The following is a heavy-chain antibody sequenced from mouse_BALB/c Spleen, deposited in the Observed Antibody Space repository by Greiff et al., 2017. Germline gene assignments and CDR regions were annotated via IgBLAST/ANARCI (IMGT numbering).Heavy chain of an antibody. J-gene: IGHJ3*01. D-gene: IGHD2-4*01. CDR3: TIYYDYDGWFAY. CDR2: INPSNGRT. V-gene: IGHV1S81*02. CDR1: GYTFTSYW. Sequence: QVHVKQPGAELVKPGASVKLSCKASGYTFTSYWMHWVKQRPGQGLEWIGEINPSNGRTNYNEKFKSKATLTVDKSSSTAYMQLSSLTSEDSAVYYCTIYYDYDGWFAYWGQGTLVTVSA.